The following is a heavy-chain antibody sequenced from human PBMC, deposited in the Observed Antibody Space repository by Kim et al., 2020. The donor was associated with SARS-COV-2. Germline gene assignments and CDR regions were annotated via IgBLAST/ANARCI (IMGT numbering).Heavy chain of an antibody. Sequence: GESLKISCKGSGYSFTSYWISWVRQMPGKGLEWMGRIDPSDSYTNYSPSFQGHVTISADKSISTAYLQWSSLKASDTAMYYCARLEAAAGIYYYYYGMDVWGQGTTVTVSS. CDR1: GYSFTSYW. D-gene: IGHD6-13*01. V-gene: IGHV5-10-1*01. CDR3: ARLEAAAGIYYYYYGMDV. J-gene: IGHJ6*02. CDR2: IDPSDSYT.